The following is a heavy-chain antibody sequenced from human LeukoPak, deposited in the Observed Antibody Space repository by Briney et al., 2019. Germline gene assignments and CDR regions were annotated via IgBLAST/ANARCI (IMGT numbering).Heavy chain of an antibody. D-gene: IGHD3-22*01. V-gene: IGHV1-18*01. Sequence: ASVKVSCKASGYTFTSYGISWVRQAPGQGLEWMGWISAYNGNTNYAQKLQGRVTMTTDTSTGTAYMELRSLRSDDTAVYYCARYYYDSSGYWSPDYWGQGTLVTVSS. CDR3: ARYYYDSSGYWSPDY. CDR2: ISAYNGNT. J-gene: IGHJ4*02. CDR1: GYTFTSYG.